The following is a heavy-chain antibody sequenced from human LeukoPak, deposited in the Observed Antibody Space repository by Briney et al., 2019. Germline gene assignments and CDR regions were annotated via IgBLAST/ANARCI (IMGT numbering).Heavy chain of an antibody. J-gene: IGHJ4*02. CDR3: AKDVRCSSTSCLFDY. CDR2: ISGSGGST. CDR1: GFTFSSYA. Sequence: PGGSLRLSCAASGFTFSSYAMSWVRRAPGKGLEWVSAISGSGGSTYYADSVKGRFTISRDNSKNTLYLQMNSLRAEDTAVYYCAKDVRCSSTSCLFDYWGQGTLVTVSS. D-gene: IGHD2-2*01. V-gene: IGHV3-23*01.